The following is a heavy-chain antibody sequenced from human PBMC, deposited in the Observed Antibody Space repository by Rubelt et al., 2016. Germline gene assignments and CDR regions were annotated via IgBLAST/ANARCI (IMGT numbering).Heavy chain of an antibody. CDR1: GFTFRTYG. J-gene: IGHJ4*02. CDR3: ARVRGGSWESSYLDY. Sequence: GGGVVQPGRSLRLSCAASGFTFRTYGMHWVRLAPGKGLEWVSSISVTTGYTYYADSVKGRFTISRDDAQNSLSLQMNSLRAGDTAVYYCARVRGGSWESSYLDYWGRGTLVTVSS. CDR2: ISVTTGYT. V-gene: IGHV3-21*01. D-gene: IGHD6-13*01.